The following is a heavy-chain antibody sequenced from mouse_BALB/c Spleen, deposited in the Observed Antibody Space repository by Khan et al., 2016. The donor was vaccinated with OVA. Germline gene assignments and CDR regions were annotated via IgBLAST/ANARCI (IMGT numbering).Heavy chain of an antibody. J-gene: IGHJ2*01. V-gene: IGHV1-76*01. Sequence: VQLKQSGAELVRPGASVKLSCKTSGYIFISYWIHWVKQRFGQGLEWIARIYPGTDNTYYNEKLKDKATLTADKSSSTAYMQLSSLKSEDSAVYFCAREEVLYYIDYWGQGTTLTVSS. CDR3: AREEVLYYIDY. CDR1: GYIFISYW. CDR2: IYPGTDNT.